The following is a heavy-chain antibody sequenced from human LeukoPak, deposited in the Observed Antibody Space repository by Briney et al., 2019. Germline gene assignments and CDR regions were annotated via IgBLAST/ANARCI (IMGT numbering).Heavy chain of an antibody. CDR2: IYHSGST. Sequence: ETLSLTCTVSAYSISSGYFWGWIRQPPGKGLEWIGNIYHSGSTYYNPSLKSRVTISVDTSKNQFSLKLSSVTAADTAVYYCVRLGGSENYWGQGTLVTVSS. J-gene: IGHJ4*02. CDR1: AYSISSGYF. D-gene: IGHD3-16*01. CDR3: VRLGGSENY. V-gene: IGHV4-38-2*02.